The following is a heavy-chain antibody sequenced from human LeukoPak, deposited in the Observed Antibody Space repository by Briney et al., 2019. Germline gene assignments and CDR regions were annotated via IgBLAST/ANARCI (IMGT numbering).Heavy chain of an antibody. J-gene: IGHJ4*02. V-gene: IGHV3-74*01. D-gene: IGHD6-19*01. CDR1: GFTFSSYW. Sequence: GGSLRLSCAASGFTFSSYWMHWVRQAPGKGLVWVSRINSDGSSTSYADSVKGRFTISRDNAKNSLYLQMNSLRAEDTAVYYCATTIVVAGLDFWGQGTLVTVSS. CDR3: ATTIVVAGLDF. CDR2: INSDGSST.